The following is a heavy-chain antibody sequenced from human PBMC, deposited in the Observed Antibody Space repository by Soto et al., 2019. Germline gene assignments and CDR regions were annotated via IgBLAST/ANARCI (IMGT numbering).Heavy chain of an antibody. CDR3: AKSPVLLWFGELLNPGELRY. CDR2: ISGSGGST. V-gene: IGHV3-23*01. CDR1: GFTFSSYA. J-gene: IGHJ4*02. D-gene: IGHD3-10*01. Sequence: GGSLRLSCAASGFTFSSYAMSWVRQAPGKGLEWVSAISGSGGSTYYADSVKGRFTISRDNSKNTLYLQMNSLRAEDTAVYYCAKSPVLLWFGELLNPGELRYWGQGTLVTVSS.